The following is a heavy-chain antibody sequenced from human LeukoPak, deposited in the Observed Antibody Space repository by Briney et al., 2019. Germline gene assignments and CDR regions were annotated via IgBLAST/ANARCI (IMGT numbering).Heavy chain of an antibody. CDR1: GYTFTCYY. Sequence: ASVKVSCKASGYTFTCYYMHWVRQAPGQGLEWMGWINPNSGGTNYAQKFQGWVTMTRDTSISTAYMELSRLRSDDTAVYYCARRGSQSNEIDYWGQGTLVTVSS. V-gene: IGHV1-2*04. J-gene: IGHJ4*02. CDR3: ARRGSQSNEIDY. CDR2: INPNSGGT.